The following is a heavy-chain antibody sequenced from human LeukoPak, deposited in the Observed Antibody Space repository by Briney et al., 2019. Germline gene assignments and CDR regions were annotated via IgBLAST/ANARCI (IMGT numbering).Heavy chain of an antibody. CDR3: AREPRGYPQGYFDY. V-gene: IGHV3-33*01. CDR1: GFTFSSYG. CDR2: IWYDGSNK. Sequence: GGSLRLSCAAPGFTFSSYGMHWVRQAPGKWREWVAVIWYDGSNKYYADSVKGRLTNPKNKYKNPLYLQMNSLRAEDTAVYYCAREPRGYPQGYFDYWGQGTLVTVSS. J-gene: IGHJ4*02. D-gene: IGHD1-1*01.